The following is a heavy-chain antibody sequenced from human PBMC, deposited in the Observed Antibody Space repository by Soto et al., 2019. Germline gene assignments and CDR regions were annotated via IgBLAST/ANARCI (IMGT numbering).Heavy chain of an antibody. CDR3: ASSDATDCGSAECSCLCNAELHV. CDR1: GYSFTDYH. D-gene: IGHD2-15*01. J-gene: IGHJ6*02. V-gene: IGHV1-2*04. Sequence: ASVKVSCRASGYSFTDYHIHWVRQAPGQGLEWLGRINPKSGGTSTAQKFQGWVTMTTDTSISTASMELTRLTSDDTAIYYCASSDATDCGSAECSCLCNAELHVWG. CDR2: INPKSGGT.